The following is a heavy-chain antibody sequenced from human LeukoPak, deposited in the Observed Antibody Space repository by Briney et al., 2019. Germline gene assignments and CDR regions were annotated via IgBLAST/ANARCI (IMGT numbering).Heavy chain of an antibody. V-gene: IGHV4-34*01. Sequence: SETLSLTCTVSGGSISSYYWSWIRQPPGKGLEWIGEINHSGSTNYNPSLKSRVTISVDTSKNQFSLKLSSVTAADTAVYYCARGPDYDFWSGYPYWGQGTLVTVSS. CDR1: GGSISSYY. CDR3: ARGPDYDFWSGYPY. D-gene: IGHD3-3*01. J-gene: IGHJ4*02. CDR2: INHSGST.